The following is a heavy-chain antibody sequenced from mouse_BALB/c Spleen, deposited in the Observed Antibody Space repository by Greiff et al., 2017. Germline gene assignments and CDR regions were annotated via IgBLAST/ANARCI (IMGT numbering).Heavy chain of an antibody. CDR2: INPGSGGT. Sequence: VQLQQSGAELVRPGTSVKVSCKASGYAFTNYLIEWVKQRPGQGLEWIGVINPGSGGTNYNEKFKGKATLTADKSSSTAYMQLSSLTSDDSAVYFCARWLLRHAMDYWGQGTSATVSS. D-gene: IGHD2-3*01. J-gene: IGHJ4*01. CDR1: GYAFTNYL. CDR3: ARWLLRHAMDY. V-gene: IGHV1-54*01.